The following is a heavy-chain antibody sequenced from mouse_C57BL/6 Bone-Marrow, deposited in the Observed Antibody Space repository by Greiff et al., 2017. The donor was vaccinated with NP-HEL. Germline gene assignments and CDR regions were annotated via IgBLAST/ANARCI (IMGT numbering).Heavy chain of an antibody. CDR3: ARSPSITTVVAYYFDY. Sequence: QVQLQQPGAELVKPGASVKMSCKASGYTFTSYWITWVKQRPGQGLEWIGDIYPGSGSTNYNEKFKSKATLTVDTSSSTAYMQLSSLTSEDSAVYYCARSPSITTVVAYYFDYWGQGTTLTVSS. CDR2: IYPGSGST. J-gene: IGHJ2*01. D-gene: IGHD1-1*01. CDR1: GYTFTSYW. V-gene: IGHV1-55*01.